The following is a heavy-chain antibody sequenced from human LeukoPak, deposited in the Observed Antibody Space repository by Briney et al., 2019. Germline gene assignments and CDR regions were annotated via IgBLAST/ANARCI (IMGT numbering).Heavy chain of an antibody. D-gene: IGHD6-13*01. CDR3: ARHVSISWHVDY. J-gene: IGHJ4*02. Sequence: SETLSLTCTVSGGSISSSSYYWGWIRQPPGKGLEWIGSIYYSGSTYYNPSLKSRVTISVDTSKNQFSLKLSSVTAADTAVYYCARHVSISWHVDYWGQGTLVTVSS. CDR1: GGSISSSSYY. CDR2: IYYSGST. V-gene: IGHV4-39*01.